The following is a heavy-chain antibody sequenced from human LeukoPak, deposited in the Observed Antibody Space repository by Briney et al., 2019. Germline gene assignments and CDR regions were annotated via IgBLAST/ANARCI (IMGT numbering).Heavy chain of an antibody. CDR3: ARSPDSNFYYDSSGYAAYYFGY. CDR1: GGSISSYY. Sequence: SETLSLTCTVSGGSISSYYWSWIRQPPGKGLEWIGYIYYSGSTNYNSSLKSRVTISVDTSKNQFSLKLSSVTAADTAVYYCARSPDSNFYYDSSGYAAYYFGYWGQGTLVTVSS. CDR2: IYYSGST. J-gene: IGHJ4*02. D-gene: IGHD3-22*01. V-gene: IGHV4-59*08.